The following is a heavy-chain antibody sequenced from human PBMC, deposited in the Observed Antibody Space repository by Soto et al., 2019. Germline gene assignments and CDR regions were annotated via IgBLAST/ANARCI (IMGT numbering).Heavy chain of an antibody. CDR1: GFTFSSYA. CDR2: ISYDGSNK. D-gene: IGHD5-18*01. CDR3: ARELQLSRRGEFDP. V-gene: IGHV3-30-3*01. J-gene: IGHJ5*02. Sequence: ESGGGVVQPGRSLRLSCAASGFTFSSYAMHWVRQAPGKGLEWVAVISYDGSNKYYADSVKGRFTISRDNSKNTLYLQMNSLRAENTAVYYCARELQLSRRGEFDPWGQGTLVTVSS.